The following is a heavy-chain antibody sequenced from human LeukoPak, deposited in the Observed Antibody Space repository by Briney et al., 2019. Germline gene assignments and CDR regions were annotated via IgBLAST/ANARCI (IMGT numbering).Heavy chain of an antibody. CDR3: ARVRSGYSYAFDI. CDR1: GHSFTGYY. Sequence: ASVKVSCKASGHSFTGYYMHWVRQAPGQGLEWMGWINTNTGNPTYAQGFTGRFVFSLDTSVSTAYLQISSLKAEDTAVYYCARVRSGYSYAFDIWGQGTMVTVSS. V-gene: IGHV7-4-1*02. D-gene: IGHD3-3*01. CDR2: INTNTGNP. J-gene: IGHJ3*02.